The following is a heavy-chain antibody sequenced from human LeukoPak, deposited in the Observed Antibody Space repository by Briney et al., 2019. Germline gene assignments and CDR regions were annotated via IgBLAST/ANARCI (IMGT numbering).Heavy chain of an antibody. J-gene: IGHJ3*02. CDR1: GFTFSSYW. D-gene: IGHD3-10*01. V-gene: IGHV3-7*01. CDR3: ARMYYYGSGSYYNADDAFDI. Sequence: GGSLRLSCAASGFTFSSYWMSWVRQAPGKGLEWVANIKQDGSEKYYVDSVKGRFTISRDNAKNSLYLQMNSLRAEDTAVYYCARMYYYGSGSYYNADDAFDIWGQGTMVTVSS. CDR2: IKQDGSEK.